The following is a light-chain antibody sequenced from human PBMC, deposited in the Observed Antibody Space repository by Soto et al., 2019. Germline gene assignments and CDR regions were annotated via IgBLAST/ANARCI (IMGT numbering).Light chain of an antibody. CDR2: HAS. CDR1: QSIDRW. J-gene: IGKJ1*01. V-gene: IGKV1-5*01. CDR3: QHYNSYGT. Sequence: ETRISQSPSTLSASVGDRVPITCRASQSIDRWLAWYQQKPGKAPKILIYHASSLETGVPSRFSGSGSGTEFTLTISSLQPDDFATYYCQHYNSYGTFGQGTKVDIK.